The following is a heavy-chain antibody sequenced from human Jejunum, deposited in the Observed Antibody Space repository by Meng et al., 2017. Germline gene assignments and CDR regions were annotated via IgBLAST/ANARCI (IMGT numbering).Heavy chain of an antibody. D-gene: IGHD6-6*01. CDR3: AREGAASARFFDK. CDR1: GYTFTNHH. J-gene: IGHJ4*02. Sequence: QGQMVQSGDEVKKPGASGKVSCMASGYTFTNHHMHWVRQAPGKGPEWMGIITPSNGDTGYAQKFQGRVSMTRDTSTSTVYMELSGLTSEDTAMYYCAREGAASARFFDKWGQGTLVTVSS. V-gene: IGHV1-46*01. CDR2: ITPSNGDT.